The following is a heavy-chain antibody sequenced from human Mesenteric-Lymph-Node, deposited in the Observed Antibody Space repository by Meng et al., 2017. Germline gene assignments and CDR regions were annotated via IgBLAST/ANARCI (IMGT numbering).Heavy chain of an antibody. CDR2: ISSSSSYI. CDR1: GFTFSLYS. CDR3: ARDRGTYSYYYYGMDV. D-gene: IGHD1-26*01. Sequence: GGSLRLSCAASGFTFSLYSVNWVRQAPGKGLEWVSSISSSSSYIYYADPVQGRFTISRDNAKNSLYLQMNGLRAEDTAVYYCARDRGTYSYYYYGMDVWGPGTTVTVSS. J-gene: IGHJ6*02. V-gene: IGHV3-21*01.